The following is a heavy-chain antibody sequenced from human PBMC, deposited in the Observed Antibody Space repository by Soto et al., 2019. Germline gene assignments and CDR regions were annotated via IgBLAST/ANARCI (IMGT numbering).Heavy chain of an antibody. D-gene: IGHD2-15*01. J-gene: IGHJ2*01. CDR2: IYYSGST. CDR1: GGSISSGGYY. CDR3: AREGGRYGSGGSCYSSWYFDL. V-gene: IGHV4-31*01. Sequence: QVQLQESGPGLVKPSQTLSLTCTVSGGSISSGGYYWSWIRQHPGKGLEWIGYIYYSGSTYYNPSLNGQVTTTVDTSKIHCSCKLRSVTVADTGVYYCAREGGRYGSGGSCYSSWYFDLWGRGTLVTVSS.